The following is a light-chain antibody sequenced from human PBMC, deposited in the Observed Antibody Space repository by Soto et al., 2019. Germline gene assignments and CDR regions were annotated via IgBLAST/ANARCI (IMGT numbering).Light chain of an antibody. Sequence: EIVLTQSPGTLSLSPGESATLSCRASQSVSDYLAWYQQKPGQAPRLLIFDASNRATGFPDRFSGSGSGTDFTLTISSLEAEDLAIYYCQQRVNWPPTFGGGT. CDR3: QQRVNWPPT. J-gene: IGKJ4*01. CDR1: QSVSDY. CDR2: DAS. V-gene: IGKV3-11*01.